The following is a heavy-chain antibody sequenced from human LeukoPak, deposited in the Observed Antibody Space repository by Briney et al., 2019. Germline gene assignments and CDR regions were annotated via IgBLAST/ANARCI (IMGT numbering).Heavy chain of an antibody. CDR1: GYTFTSYD. CDR2: MNPNNGNT. Sequence: GASVEVSCKASGYTFTSYDINWVRQATGQGLEWVGWMNPNNGNTGYAQKFQGRVTMTRSTSISTAYMELSSLRSEDTAVYYCARLASSSWPLYYYYGMDVWGQGTTVTVSS. D-gene: IGHD6-13*01. J-gene: IGHJ6*02. V-gene: IGHV1-8*01. CDR3: ARLASSSWPLYYYYGMDV.